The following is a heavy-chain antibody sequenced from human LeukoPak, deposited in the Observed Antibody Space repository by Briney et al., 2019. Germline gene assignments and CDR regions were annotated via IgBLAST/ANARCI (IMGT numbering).Heavy chain of an antibody. D-gene: IGHD4-23*01. J-gene: IGHJ4*02. CDR3: VRGNDYGGPHY. Sequence: GGSLRLSCAVSGFTFSSYWMHWVRQAPGKGLVWVSRIDRDGSRINYADSVKGRFTISRDNGKNTLFLQMNSLRAEDAAVYYCVRGNDYGGPHYWGQGTLVTVSP. V-gene: IGHV3-74*01. CDR1: GFTFSSYW. CDR2: IDRDGSRI.